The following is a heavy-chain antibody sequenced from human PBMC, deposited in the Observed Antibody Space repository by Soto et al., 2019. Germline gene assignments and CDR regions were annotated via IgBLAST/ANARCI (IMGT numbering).Heavy chain of an antibody. Sequence: GGSLRLSCAASGFTFSDNWMSWVRQAPGKGLERVAYINQDGSQKDYVVSVKGRFTISRDNAKNSLYLQMNSLRAEDTAVYYCAREVAGTIDYWGQGTLVTVSS. CDR1: GFTFSDNW. J-gene: IGHJ4*02. V-gene: IGHV3-7*01. D-gene: IGHD6-19*01. CDR3: AREVAGTIDY. CDR2: INQDGSQK.